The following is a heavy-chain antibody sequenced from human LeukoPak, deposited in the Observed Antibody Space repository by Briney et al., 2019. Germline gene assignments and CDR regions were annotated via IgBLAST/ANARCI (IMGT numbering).Heavy chain of an antibody. Sequence: GGSLRLSCAASGFTFSSYGMHWVRQAPGKGLEWVAFIRDDGSNKYYADSVKGRFTISRDNSKNTLYLQMNSLRAEDTAVYYCAKSAGDDYGDHGFDYWGQGTLVTVSS. CDR1: GFTFSSYG. CDR2: IRDDGSNK. V-gene: IGHV3-30*02. J-gene: IGHJ4*02. CDR3: AKSAGDDYGDHGFDY. D-gene: IGHD4-17*01.